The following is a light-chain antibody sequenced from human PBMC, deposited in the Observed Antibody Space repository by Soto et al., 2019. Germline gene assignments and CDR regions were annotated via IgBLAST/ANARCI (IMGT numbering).Light chain of an antibody. CDR1: SGHSSYA. CDR2: LNSDGSH. CDR3: QTWGTGLYVV. Sequence: QLVLTQSPSASASLGGSVKLTCTLSSGHSSYAIAWHQQQPEKGPRYLMRLNSDGSHSKGDGIPDRFSGSSSGAERYLTISSLQSEDEADYYCQTWGTGLYVVFGGGTKVTVL. V-gene: IGLV4-69*01. J-gene: IGLJ2*01.